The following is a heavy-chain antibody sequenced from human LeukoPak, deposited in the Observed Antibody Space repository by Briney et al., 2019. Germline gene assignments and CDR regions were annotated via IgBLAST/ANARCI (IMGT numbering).Heavy chain of an antibody. CDR3: AKDPPTNLYDSSGYYHDP. Sequence: GESLRLSCAASGFTFSSYAMSWVRQAPGKGLEWVSASGSGGNTYYADSVKGRFTISRDNSKNTLYLQMNSLRAEDTAVYYCAKDPPTNLYDSSGYYHDPWGQGTLVTVSS. D-gene: IGHD3-22*01. J-gene: IGHJ5*02. V-gene: IGHV3-23*01. CDR1: GFTFSSYA. CDR2: SGSGGNT.